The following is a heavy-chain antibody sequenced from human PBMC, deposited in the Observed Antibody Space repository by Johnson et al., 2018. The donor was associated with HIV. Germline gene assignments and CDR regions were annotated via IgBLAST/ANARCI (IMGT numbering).Heavy chain of an antibody. V-gene: IGHV3-30*03. D-gene: IGHD6-25*01. J-gene: IGHJ3*02. CDR2: ISYGGSNK. CDR3: ATIAAHGAAFDI. CDR1: GFTFSSYD. Sequence: QVQLVESGGGLVKPGGSLRLSCAASGFTFSSYDMHWVRQAPGKGLEWVALISYGGSNKYHADSVKGRFTISRDNSKNTLYLQMNSLRPEDTAAYYCATIAAHGAAFDIWGQGTVVTVSS.